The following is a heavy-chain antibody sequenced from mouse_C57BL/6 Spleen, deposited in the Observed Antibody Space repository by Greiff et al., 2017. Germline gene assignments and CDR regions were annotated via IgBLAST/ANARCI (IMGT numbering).Heavy chain of an antibody. CDR3: ARHENYDYWFAD. CDR2: ISSGGSYT. J-gene: IGHJ3*01. Sequence: EVMLVESGGDLVKPGGSLKLSCAASGFTFSSYGMSWVRQTPDKRLEWVATISSGGSYTYYPDSVKGRFTISRDNAKNTLYLQMSSLKSEDTAMYYCARHENYDYWFADWGQGTLVTVSA. V-gene: IGHV5-6*01. D-gene: IGHD2-4*01. CDR1: GFTFSSYG.